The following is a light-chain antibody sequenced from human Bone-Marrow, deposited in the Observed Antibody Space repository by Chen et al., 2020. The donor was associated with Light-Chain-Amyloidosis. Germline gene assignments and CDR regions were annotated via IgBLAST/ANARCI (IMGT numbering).Light chain of an antibody. CDR1: RSDVGGYNF. V-gene: IGLV2-14*01. Sequence: QSALTQPASVSGSPGQSITIPCTGTRSDVGGYNFVSWYQQHPGKAPKLMIYDVSNRPSGVSNRFSGSKSGNTASLTISGLQAEDEADYYCSSYTSSSTLEFGGGTKLTVL. J-gene: IGLJ3*02. CDR2: DVS. CDR3: SSYTSSSTLE.